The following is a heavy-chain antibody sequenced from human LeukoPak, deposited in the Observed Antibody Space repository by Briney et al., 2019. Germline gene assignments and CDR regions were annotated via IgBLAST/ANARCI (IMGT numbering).Heavy chain of an antibody. V-gene: IGHV3-49*03. CDR2: IRSKAYGGTT. J-gene: IGHJ4*02. D-gene: IGHD5-18*01. CDR3: TRTKRGYSYGYFDY. Sequence: PGRSLRLSCTASGFTFGDYAMSWFRQAPGKGLEWVGFIRSKAYGGTTEYAASVKGRFTISRDDSKSIAYLQMNSLKTEDTAVYYCTRTKRGYSYGYFDYWGQGTLVTVSS. CDR1: GFTFGDYA.